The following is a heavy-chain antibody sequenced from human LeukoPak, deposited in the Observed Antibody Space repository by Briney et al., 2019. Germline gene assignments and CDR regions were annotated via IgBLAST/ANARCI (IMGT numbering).Heavy chain of an antibody. Sequence: SETLSLTCAVYGGSFRGFYWSWIRQSPGKGLEWIGEINHSGSTNYNPPLKSRVTISVDTSKNQFSLKLSSVTAADTAVYYCARVDPDSSSTLEVFDYWGQGTLVTVSS. CDR3: ARVDPDSSSTLEVFDY. J-gene: IGHJ4*02. CDR1: GGSFRGFY. CDR2: INHSGST. V-gene: IGHV4-34*01. D-gene: IGHD6-6*01.